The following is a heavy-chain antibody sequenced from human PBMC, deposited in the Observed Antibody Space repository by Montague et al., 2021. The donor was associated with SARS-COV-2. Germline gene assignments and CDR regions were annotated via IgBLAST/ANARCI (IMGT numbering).Heavy chain of an antibody. CDR3: ARDLRWGYYDILTGYYRPLDY. V-gene: IGHV3-48*04. CDR1: GFTFSSYS. Sequence: SLRLSFAASGFTFSSYSMNWVRQAPGKGLEWVSYISSSSSTIYYADSVKGRFTISRDNAKNSLYLQMNSLSAEDTAVYYCARDLRWGYYDILTGYYRPLDYGGQGTLVTVSS. J-gene: IGHJ4*02. D-gene: IGHD3-9*01. CDR2: ISSSSSTI.